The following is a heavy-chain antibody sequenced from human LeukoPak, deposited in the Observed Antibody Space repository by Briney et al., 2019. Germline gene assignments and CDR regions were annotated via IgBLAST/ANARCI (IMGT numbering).Heavy chain of an antibody. CDR1: GFTFSSYA. V-gene: IGHV3-23*01. Sequence: GGSLRLSCAASGFTFSSYAMSWVRQAPGKGLEWVSVISGSDSSTYYADSVKGRFTISRDNSKNTLYLQMNSLRAEDTAVYYCAREGGPQAPFDYWGQGTLVTVSS. J-gene: IGHJ4*02. CDR2: ISGSDSST. CDR3: AREGGPQAPFDY. D-gene: IGHD3-16*01.